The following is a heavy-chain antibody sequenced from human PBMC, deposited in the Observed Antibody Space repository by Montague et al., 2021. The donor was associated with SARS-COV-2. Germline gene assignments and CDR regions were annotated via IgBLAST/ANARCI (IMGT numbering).Heavy chain of an antibody. CDR1: GGSFTAHS. Sequence: SETLSLTCAVYGGSFTAHSWSWIRQSPGKGLEWIGEINHRGSTTYMSSPKSRVTMSVDTSKNQFSLKMSSVTAADTAIYYCARGGLAGGNYDIWSFADTCPLDYWGQGTQVTVYS. V-gene: IGHV4-34*01. CDR2: INHRGST. D-gene: IGHD3/OR15-3a*01. CDR3: ARGGLAGGNYDIWSFADTCPLDY. J-gene: IGHJ4*02.